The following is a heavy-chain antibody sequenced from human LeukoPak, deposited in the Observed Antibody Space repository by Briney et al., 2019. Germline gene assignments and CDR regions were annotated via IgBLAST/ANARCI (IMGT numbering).Heavy chain of an antibody. V-gene: IGHV1-69*04. Sequence: GASVKVSCKASGGTFSSYAISWVRQAPGQGLEWMGRIIPILGIANYAQKFQGRVTITADKSTSTAYMELSSLRSEDTAVYYCARAGSTMIVVVNWFDPWGQGTLVTVSS. CDR3: ARAGSTMIVVVNWFDP. CDR1: GGTFSSYA. J-gene: IGHJ5*02. CDR2: IIPILGIA. D-gene: IGHD3-22*01.